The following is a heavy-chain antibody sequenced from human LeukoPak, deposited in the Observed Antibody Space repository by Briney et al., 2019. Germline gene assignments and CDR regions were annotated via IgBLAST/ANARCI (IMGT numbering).Heavy chain of an antibody. CDR1: GFDFSNYW. CDR3: ARGAYYYED. V-gene: IGHV3-7*03. Sequence: PGGSLRLSCAASGFDFSNYWMYWVRQAPGKGLEWVANIKQDGSEKYYVDSVRGRFTISRDNAKNSLSLQMNSLRAEDTAVYYCARGAYYYEDWGQGTLVTVSS. D-gene: IGHD3-22*01. CDR2: IKQDGSEK. J-gene: IGHJ4*02.